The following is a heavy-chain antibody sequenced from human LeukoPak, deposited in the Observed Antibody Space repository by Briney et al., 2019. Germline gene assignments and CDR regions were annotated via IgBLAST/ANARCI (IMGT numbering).Heavy chain of an antibody. Sequence: GGYLRLSCAASGFTFSSYSMNWVRQAPGKGLEGVSSISSSSSYIYYADAVKGRFTISRDNAKNSLYLQMNSLRAEDTAVYYCARGEDIVVVPAAYYYGMDVWGKGTTVTVSS. D-gene: IGHD2-2*01. CDR2: ISSSSSYI. V-gene: IGHV3-21*01. CDR3: ARGEDIVVVPAAYYYGMDV. CDR1: GFTFSSYS. J-gene: IGHJ6*04.